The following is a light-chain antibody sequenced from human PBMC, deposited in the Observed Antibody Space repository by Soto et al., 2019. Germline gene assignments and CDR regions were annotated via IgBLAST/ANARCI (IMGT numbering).Light chain of an antibody. Sequence: QSVLTQPPSASGTPGQRVTISCTGSSSNIGGNTISWYQQLPGTAPKLLIYSNNQRPSGVPDRFSGSKSGTSASLAISGLQSEDEADYYCESWDDSLNGRGVFGTGTKVTVL. CDR2: SNN. CDR1: SSNIGGNT. J-gene: IGLJ1*01. V-gene: IGLV1-44*01. CDR3: ESWDDSLNGRGV.